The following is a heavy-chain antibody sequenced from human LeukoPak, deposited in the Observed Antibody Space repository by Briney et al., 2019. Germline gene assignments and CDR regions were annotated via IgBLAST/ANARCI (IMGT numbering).Heavy chain of an antibody. Sequence: GGSLRLSCAASGFTFSYYGMHWVRQAPGKGLIWVAFIRYDGSNKYYADSVKGRFTISRDNSKNTLYLQMNSLRAEDTAVYYCAREGLIVVVPAATRAFDIWGQGTMVTVSS. CDR1: GFTFSYYG. J-gene: IGHJ3*02. CDR2: IRYDGSNK. D-gene: IGHD2-2*01. V-gene: IGHV3-30*02. CDR3: AREGLIVVVPAATRAFDI.